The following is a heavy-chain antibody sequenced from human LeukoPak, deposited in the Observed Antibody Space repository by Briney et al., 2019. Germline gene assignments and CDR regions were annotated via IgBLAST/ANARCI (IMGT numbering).Heavy chain of an antibody. CDR2: VIPIFGTA. V-gene: IGHV1-69*05. Sequence: SSVKVSCKASGGTFSSYAISWVRQAPGQGLEWMGGVIPIFGTANYAQKFQGRVTITTDESTSTAYMELSSLRSEDTAVYYCARVPDGDYPLYYYYMDVWGKGTTVTVSS. J-gene: IGHJ6*03. D-gene: IGHD4-17*01. CDR3: ARVPDGDYPLYYYYMDV. CDR1: GGTFSSYA.